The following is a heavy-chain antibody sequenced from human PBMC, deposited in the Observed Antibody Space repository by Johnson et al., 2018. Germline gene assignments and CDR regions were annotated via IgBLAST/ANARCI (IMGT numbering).Heavy chain of an antibody. CDR1: GGSISSYY. Sequence: QVQLQESGPGLVKPSETXSLTCTVSGGSISSYYWSWIRQPPGKGLEWIGYIYYSGSTNYNPSLKSRVTISVYTSKNQFSLKLSSVTAADTAGYYCARTFINWNDEDYYYGVDVWGKGTTVTVSS. CDR3: ARTFINWNDEDYYYGVDV. CDR2: IYYSGST. J-gene: IGHJ6*04. V-gene: IGHV4-59*01. D-gene: IGHD1-20*01.